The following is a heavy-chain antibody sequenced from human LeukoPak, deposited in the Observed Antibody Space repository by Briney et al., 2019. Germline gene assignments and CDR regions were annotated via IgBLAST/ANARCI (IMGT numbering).Heavy chain of an antibody. Sequence: GGSLRLSCAVSGFRFSSQWMTWVRQAPGTGLEWVATINSDGSAKYHVDSVKGRFTISRDNAKNLVYLQMSILRAEDTAVFYCADLGTSDCGQGTLVTVSS. D-gene: IGHD1-7*01. J-gene: IGHJ4*02. V-gene: IGHV3-7*01. CDR1: GFRFSSQW. CDR2: INSDGSAK. CDR3: ADLGTSD.